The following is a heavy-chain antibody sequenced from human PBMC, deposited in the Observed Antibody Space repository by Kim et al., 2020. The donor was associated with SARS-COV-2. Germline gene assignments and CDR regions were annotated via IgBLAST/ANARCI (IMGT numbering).Heavy chain of an antibody. V-gene: IGHV3-74*01. CDR2: VNSDGSST. Sequence: GGSLRLSCVASGFTFSSYWMHWVRQAPGKGLVWVARVNSDGSSTSYADSVKGRFTISRDNARNTLYLQMNRLRAEDTAVYYCASLSTGYVWDKFDYSGHREP. D-gene: IGHD3-16*01. CDR3: ASLSTGYVWDKFDY. J-gene: IGHJ4*02. CDR1: GFTFSSYW.